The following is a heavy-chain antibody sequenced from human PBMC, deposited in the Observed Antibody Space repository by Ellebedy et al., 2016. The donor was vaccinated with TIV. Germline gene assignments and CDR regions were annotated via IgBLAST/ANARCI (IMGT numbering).Heavy chain of an antibody. V-gene: IGHV1-2*02. CDR2: INPNSGGT. CDR1: GYTFTGYY. D-gene: IGHD1-14*01. CDR3: ARNRVSGPNWCDP. J-gene: IGHJ5*02. Sequence: AASVNVSCKASGYTFTGYYMHWVRQAHGQGLEWMGWINPNSGGTNYAQKFQGRVTMTRDTSISTAYMELSRLRSDDTAVYYCARNRVSGPNWCDPWGQGTLVTVSS.